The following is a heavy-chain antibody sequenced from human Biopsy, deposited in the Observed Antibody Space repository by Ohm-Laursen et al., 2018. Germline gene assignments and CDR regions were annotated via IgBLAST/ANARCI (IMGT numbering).Heavy chain of an antibody. V-gene: IGHV4-59*12. CDR1: GGPIDSYY. CDR2: IYFTGRT. Sequence: SETLSPTCTVSGGPIDSYYWGWIRQPPGKALEWIGYIYFTGRTSYNPSLKSRVTMSVNTSKKQFSLRLSSVTAADTAVYYCASAGYNPDWNFDLWGRGTRVTVSS. D-gene: IGHD5-24*01. J-gene: IGHJ2*01. CDR3: ASAGYNPDWNFDL.